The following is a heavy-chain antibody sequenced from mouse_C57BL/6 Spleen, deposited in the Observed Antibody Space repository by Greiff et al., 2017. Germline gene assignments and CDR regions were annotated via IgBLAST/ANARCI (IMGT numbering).Heavy chain of an antibody. CDR2: IDPSDSYT. CDR3: ARDGRGY. CDR1: GYTFTSYW. V-gene: IGHV1-50*01. Sequence: VKLQQPGAELVEPGASVKLSCKASGYTFTSYWMQWVKQRPGQGLEWIGEIDPSDSYTNYNQKFKGKATLTVDTSSSTAYMQLSSLTSEDSAVYYCARDGRGYWGQGTTLTVSS. J-gene: IGHJ2*01.